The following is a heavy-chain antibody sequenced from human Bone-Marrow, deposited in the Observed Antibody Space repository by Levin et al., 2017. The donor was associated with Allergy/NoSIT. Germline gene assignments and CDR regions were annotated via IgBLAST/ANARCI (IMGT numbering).Heavy chain of an antibody. J-gene: IGHJ4*02. V-gene: IGHV3-23*01. CDR1: GFIFSNYA. CDR2: ISGSGGNT. Sequence: GGSLRLSCAASGFIFSNYAMNWVRQAPGKGLEWVSQISGSGGNTHYADSVKGRFTFSRDNSKNTLYLQMNSLRAEDTAVYYCAGYDRSAYHSPFDCWGQGPLVTVSS. D-gene: IGHD3-22*01. CDR3: AGYDRSAYHSPFDC.